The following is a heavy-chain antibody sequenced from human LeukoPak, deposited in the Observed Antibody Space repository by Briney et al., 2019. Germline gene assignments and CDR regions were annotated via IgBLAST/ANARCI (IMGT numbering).Heavy chain of an antibody. Sequence: GASVKVSCKASGYTFTSYYMHWVRQAPGQGLEWMGIINPSGGSTSYAQKFQGRVTMTRDTSTSTVYMELSSLRSEDTAVYYCARDRETLTSHYYDRGDWAHDAFDIWGRGTMVTVSS. D-gene: IGHD3-22*01. CDR2: INPSGGST. CDR1: GYTFTSYY. CDR3: ARDRETLTSHYYDRGDWAHDAFDI. J-gene: IGHJ3*02. V-gene: IGHV1-46*01.